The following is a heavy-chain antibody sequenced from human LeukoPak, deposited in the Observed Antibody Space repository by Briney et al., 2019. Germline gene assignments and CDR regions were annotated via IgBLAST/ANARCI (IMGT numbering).Heavy chain of an antibody. Sequence: SETLSLTCTVPGGSISSYYWSWIRHPPGKGLEWIGYIYYSGSTNYNPSLKSRVTISVDTSKNQFSLKLSSVTAADTAVYYCARADILTGYYGGSWYYFDYWGQGTLVTVSS. CDR3: ARADILTGYYGGSWYYFDY. V-gene: IGHV4-59*01. CDR1: GGSISSYY. CDR2: IYYSGST. D-gene: IGHD3-9*01. J-gene: IGHJ4*02.